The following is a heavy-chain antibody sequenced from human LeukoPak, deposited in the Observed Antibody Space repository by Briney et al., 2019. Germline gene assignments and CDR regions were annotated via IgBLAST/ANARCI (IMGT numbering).Heavy chain of an antibody. D-gene: IGHD3-10*01. Sequence: ASVKVSCKVSGYTLTELSMHWVRQAPGKGLEWMGGFDPEDGETLYAQNFQGRVTMTEDTSTDTAYMELSSLRSEDTAVYYCATVVLRFGGGGYYFDYWGQGTLVTVSS. CDR2: FDPEDGET. CDR1: GYTLTELS. CDR3: ATVVLRFGGGGYYFDY. J-gene: IGHJ4*02. V-gene: IGHV1-24*01.